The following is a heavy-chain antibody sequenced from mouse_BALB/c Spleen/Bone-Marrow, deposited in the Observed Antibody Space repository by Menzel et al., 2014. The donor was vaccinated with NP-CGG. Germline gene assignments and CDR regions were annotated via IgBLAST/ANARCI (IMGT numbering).Heavy chain of an antibody. CDR1: GYAFTNYL. CDR3: ARCLTGTSALDF. Sequence: VQLQQSGAELVRPGTSVKVSCKASGYAFTNYLIEWVKQRPGQGLEWIGVINPGSGGTNYNEKFRGKATLTADKSSNTAYMQLSSLTSDDSAVYFCARCLTGTSALDFWGQGTSVTVSS. CDR2: INPGSGGT. V-gene: IGHV1-54*01. D-gene: IGHD4-1*01. J-gene: IGHJ4*01.